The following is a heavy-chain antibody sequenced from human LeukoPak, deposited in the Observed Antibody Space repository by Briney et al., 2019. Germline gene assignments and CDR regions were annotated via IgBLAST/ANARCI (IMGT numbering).Heavy chain of an antibody. CDR3: AREDVDTGSGY. Sequence: SQTLSLTCSVSGASISRGTYHWSWIRQAAGKGLEWIGRIYSSGAPSYNPSLQSRVTISGDTSKNQFALKLTSVTAADTAVYYCAREDVDTGSGYWGQGILVTVSS. CDR2: IYSSGAP. CDR1: GASISRGTYH. V-gene: IGHV4-61*02. J-gene: IGHJ4*02. D-gene: IGHD5-18*01.